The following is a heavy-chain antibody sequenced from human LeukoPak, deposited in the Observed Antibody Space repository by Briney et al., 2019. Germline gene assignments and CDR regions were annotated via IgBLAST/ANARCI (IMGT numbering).Heavy chain of an antibody. CDR2: MNPNSGNT. CDR1: GYTFTSYD. D-gene: IGHD6-13*01. CDR3: ARRAAARSGWFDP. J-gene: IGHJ5*02. Sequence: ASVKVSCKASGYTFTSYDINWVRQATGQGLEWMGWMNPNSGNTGYAQKFQGRVTMTRNASISTAYMELSSLRSEDTAVYYCARRAAARSGWFDPWGQGTLVTVSS. V-gene: IGHV1-8*01.